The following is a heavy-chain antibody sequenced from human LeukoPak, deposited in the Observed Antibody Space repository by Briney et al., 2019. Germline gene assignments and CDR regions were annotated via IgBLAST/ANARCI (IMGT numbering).Heavy chain of an antibody. CDR2: IYTSGST. CDR3: ARGVEYYGSGSYSLNFDY. D-gene: IGHD3-10*01. V-gene: IGHV4-61*02. CDR1: GGSISSGSYY. Sequence: PSETLSLTCTVSGGSISSGSYYWSWIRQPAGKGLEWIGRIYTSGSTNYNPSLKSRVTISVDTSKNQFSLKLSSVTAADTAVYYCARGVEYYGSGSYSLNFDYWGQGTLVTASS. J-gene: IGHJ4*02.